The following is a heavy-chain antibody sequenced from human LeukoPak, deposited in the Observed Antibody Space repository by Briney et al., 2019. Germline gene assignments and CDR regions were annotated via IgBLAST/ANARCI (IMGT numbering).Heavy chain of an antibody. CDR1: GYSISSGYY. Sequence: SETLSLTCAVSGYSISSGYYWGWIRQPPGKGLGWIGSIYHSGSTYYNPSLKSRVTISVDTSKNQFSLKLSSVTAADTAVYYCARAPNLYCSSTSCYFYYFDYWGQGTLVTVSS. J-gene: IGHJ4*02. CDR3: ARAPNLYCSSTSCYFYYFDY. D-gene: IGHD2-2*01. V-gene: IGHV4-38-2*01. CDR2: IYHSGST.